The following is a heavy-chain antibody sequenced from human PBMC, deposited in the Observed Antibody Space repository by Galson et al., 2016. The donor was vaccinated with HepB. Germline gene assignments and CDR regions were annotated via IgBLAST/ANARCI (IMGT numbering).Heavy chain of an antibody. V-gene: IGHV3-30*04. D-gene: IGHD3-16*01. CDR1: GFIFISYG. Sequence: SLRLSCAASGFIFISYGMHWVRQAPGKGLEWVAAISYDGRNKYYADSVKGRFTISRDNSKNTLYLQMNSLRTEDTAVYHCARAPVYYDSSAHWGQGTLVTVSS. CDR3: ARAPVYYDSSAH. CDR2: ISYDGRNK. J-gene: IGHJ1*01.